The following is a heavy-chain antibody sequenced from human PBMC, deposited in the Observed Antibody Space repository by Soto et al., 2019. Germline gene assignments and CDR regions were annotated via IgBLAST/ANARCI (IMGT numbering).Heavy chain of an antibody. Sequence: PGGSLSLSCTASGLPHKSFAMMWVRQAPGKGLECVSGIYGSGRGIEYADSVKGRFTISRDNSKNTVYLQMTDLRADDTAVYYCAKDAVYNDGLWLMDHWGQGTQVTVSS. CDR3: AKDAVYNDGLWLMDH. J-gene: IGHJ4*02. D-gene: IGHD2-21*01. CDR1: GLPHKSFA. CDR2: IYGSGRGI. V-gene: IGHV3-23*05.